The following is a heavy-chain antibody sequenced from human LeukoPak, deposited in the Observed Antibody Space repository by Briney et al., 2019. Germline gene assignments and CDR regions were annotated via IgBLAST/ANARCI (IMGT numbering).Heavy chain of an antibody. D-gene: IGHD6-19*01. CDR2: IYYSGST. CDR3: ARDQVAGTQDY. CDR1: GGSISSSSYY. Sequence: SETLSLTCTVSGGSISSSSYYWGWIRQPPGKGLEWIGSIYYSGSTYYNPSLKSRVTISVDTSKNQFSLKLSSVTAADTAVYYCARDQVAGTQDYWGQGTLVIVSS. J-gene: IGHJ4*02. V-gene: IGHV4-39*07.